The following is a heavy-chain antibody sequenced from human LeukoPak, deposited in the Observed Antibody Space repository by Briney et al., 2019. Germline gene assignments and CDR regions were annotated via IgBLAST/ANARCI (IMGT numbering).Heavy chain of an antibody. J-gene: IGHJ4*02. D-gene: IGHD3-22*01. Sequence: PGGSLRLSCSGSGFTFSSYPMHWVRQAPGKGLEYVSAIGFDGGSTYYADSVKGRFTISRDNSKNTLYLHMSSLRVEDTAVYYCVKALYDSGGYYYAYWGQGTLVTVSS. CDR1: GFTFSSYP. V-gene: IGHV3-64D*06. CDR2: IGFDGGST. CDR3: VKALYDSGGYYYAY.